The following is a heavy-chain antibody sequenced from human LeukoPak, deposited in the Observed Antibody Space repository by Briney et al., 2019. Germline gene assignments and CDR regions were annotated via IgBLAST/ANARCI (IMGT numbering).Heavy chain of an antibody. CDR1: GITFSSYW. CDR2: ISYDGSNK. CDR3: ATVSSGPRGSY. D-gene: IGHD3-22*01. Sequence: GGSLRLSCAASGITFSSYWMHWVRQAPGKGLEWVAVISYDGSNKYYADSVKGRFTISRDNSKNTLYLQMNSLRAEDTAVYYCATVSSGPRGSYWGQGTLVTVSS. J-gene: IGHJ4*02. V-gene: IGHV3-30*03.